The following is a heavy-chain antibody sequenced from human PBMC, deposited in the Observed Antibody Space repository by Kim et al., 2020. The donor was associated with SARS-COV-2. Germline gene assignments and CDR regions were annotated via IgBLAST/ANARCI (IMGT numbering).Heavy chain of an antibody. CDR2: IYSGGST. D-gene: IGHD3-22*01. J-gene: IGHJ4*02. Sequence: GGSLRLSCAASGFTVSSNYMSWVRQAPGKGLEWVSVIYSGGSTYYTDSVKGRFTISRDNSKNTLYLQMNSLRAEDTAVYYCALNYDSSGYYYLTRGDYWGQGTLVTVSS. CDR3: ALNYDSSGYYYLTRGDY. CDR1: GFTVSSNY. V-gene: IGHV3-66*01.